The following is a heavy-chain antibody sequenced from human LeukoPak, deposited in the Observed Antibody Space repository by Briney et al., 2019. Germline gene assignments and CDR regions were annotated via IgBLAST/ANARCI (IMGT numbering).Heavy chain of an antibody. CDR1: GGSISSYY. CDR3: ASESGSSPHFDY. J-gene: IGHJ4*02. D-gene: IGHD1-26*01. V-gene: IGHV4-59*01. CDR2: IYYSGST. Sequence: PSETLSLTCTVSGGSISSYYWSWLRQPPGKGLEWIGYIYYSGSTNYNPSLKSRVTISVDTSKNQFSLKLSSVTAADTAVYYCASESGSSPHFDYWGQGTLVTVSS.